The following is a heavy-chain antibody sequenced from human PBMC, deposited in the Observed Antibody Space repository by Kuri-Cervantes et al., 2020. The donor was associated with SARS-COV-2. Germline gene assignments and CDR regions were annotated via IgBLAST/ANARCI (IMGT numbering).Heavy chain of an antibody. V-gene: IGHV4-34*01. J-gene: IGHJ6*03. CDR1: GELFSGYY. CDR2: INHSGST. D-gene: IGHD3-22*01. CDR3: ARTYGLLRYVYHMDV. Sequence: SQTLSLTCAVSGELFSGYYWTWIRQSPGKGLEWIGEINHSGSTNYNPSLKSRVVILVDRSQQQFSMRLSSLTAADTAVYYCARTYGLLRYVYHMDVWGKGTAVTVSS.